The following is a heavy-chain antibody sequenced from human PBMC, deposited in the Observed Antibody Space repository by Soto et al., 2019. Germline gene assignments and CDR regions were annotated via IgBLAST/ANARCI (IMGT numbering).Heavy chain of an antibody. CDR1: GASITYGGYS. CDR2: INHLETT. V-gene: IGHV4-30-2*01. D-gene: IGHD1-26*01. J-gene: IGHJ4*02. CDR3: ARGGGSDSFDY. Sequence: QLQLHESGSGLVKPSQTLSLTCTVSGASITYGGYSWSWIRQTPGKGMEWIGYINHLETTFYNPSFESRLSLSIDRAKNQFSLYLNSMSAADRAVYFCARGGGSDSFDYWGQGILVTVSS.